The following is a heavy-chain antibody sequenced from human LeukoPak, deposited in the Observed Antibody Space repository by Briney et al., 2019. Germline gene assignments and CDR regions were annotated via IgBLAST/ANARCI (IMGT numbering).Heavy chain of an antibody. Sequence: ASVKVSCKASGYTFTGYYMHWVRQAPGQGLEWMGWINPNSGGTNYAQKFQGRVTMTRDTSTSTVYMELSSLRSEDTAVYYCARGGYYDSSGYSHDYWGQGTLVTVSS. J-gene: IGHJ4*02. CDR1: GYTFTGYY. CDR2: INPNSGGT. CDR3: ARGGYYDSSGYSHDY. D-gene: IGHD3-22*01. V-gene: IGHV1-2*02.